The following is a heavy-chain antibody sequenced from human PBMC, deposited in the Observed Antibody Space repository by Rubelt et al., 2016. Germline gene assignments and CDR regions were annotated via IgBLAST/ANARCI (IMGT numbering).Heavy chain of an antibody. V-gene: IGHV4-34*01. J-gene: IGHJ2*01. Sequence: GYYWSWIRQPPGKGLEWIGAINHSGSTNYNPSLKSRVTISVDTSKNQFSLKLISVTAADTAVYYCASGFEWEVLRVYAITSVYFDLWGRGTLVTVSS. CDR3: ASGFEWEVLRVYAITSVYFDL. CDR2: INHSGST. CDR1: GYY. D-gene: IGHD2-8*01.